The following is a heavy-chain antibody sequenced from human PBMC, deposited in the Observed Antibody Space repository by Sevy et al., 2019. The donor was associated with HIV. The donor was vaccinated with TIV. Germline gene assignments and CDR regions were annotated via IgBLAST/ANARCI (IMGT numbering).Heavy chain of an antibody. CDR3: ARERGPVDAFDI. CDR1: GFTFSTYG. J-gene: IGHJ3*02. Sequence: GGSLRLSCVASGFTFSTYGMHWVRQAPGKGLEWVAVIWYNGINKYYADSVKGRFTIFRDNSRNTLDLQMNSLTVEDTAVYYCARERGPVDAFDIWGQGTMVTVSS. CDR2: IWYNGINK. V-gene: IGHV3-33*01. D-gene: IGHD2-2*01.